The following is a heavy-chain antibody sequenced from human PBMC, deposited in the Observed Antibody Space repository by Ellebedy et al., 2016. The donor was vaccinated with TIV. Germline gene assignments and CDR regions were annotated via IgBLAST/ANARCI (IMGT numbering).Heavy chain of an antibody. J-gene: IGHJ5*01. V-gene: IGHV3-30*04. CDR2: ISYHGSYK. D-gene: IGHD3-10*01. CDR3: ARDPDAFGDQYFDL. CDR1: GFNFNSYA. Sequence: GESLKISCAASGFNFNSYALHWVRQAPGKGLEWVSLISYHGSYKYYADSVKGRFTISRDNSKNTLDLQMNNLRTEDTAVYYCARDPDAFGDQYFDLWGQGTLVIVSS.